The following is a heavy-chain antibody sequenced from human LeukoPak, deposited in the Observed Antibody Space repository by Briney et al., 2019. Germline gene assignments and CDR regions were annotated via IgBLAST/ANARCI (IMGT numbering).Heavy chain of an antibody. Sequence: GGSLRLSCAASGFTFSSYSMNWVRQAPGKGLEWVSSISSSSSYIYYADSVKGRFTISRDNAKNSLYLQMNSLRAEDTAVYYCARDGGYCSSTSCYGPFDYWGQGTLVIVSS. CDR3: ARDGGYCSSTSCYGPFDY. CDR1: GFTFSSYS. V-gene: IGHV3-21*01. J-gene: IGHJ4*02. D-gene: IGHD2-2*01. CDR2: ISSSSSYI.